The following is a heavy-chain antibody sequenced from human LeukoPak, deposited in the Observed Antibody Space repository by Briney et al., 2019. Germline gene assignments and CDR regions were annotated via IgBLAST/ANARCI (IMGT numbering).Heavy chain of an antibody. CDR3: AKDYRYSSSWLWGPFDY. CDR1: GFTFSSYG. D-gene: IGHD6-13*01. CDR2: ISYDGSNK. J-gene: IGHJ4*02. V-gene: IGHV3-30*18. Sequence: PGGSLRLSCAASGFTFSSYGMHWVRQAPGKGLEWVAVISYDGSNKYYADSVKGRFTISRDSSKNTLYLQMNSLRAEDTAVYYCAKDYRYSSSWLWGPFDYWGQGTLVTVSS.